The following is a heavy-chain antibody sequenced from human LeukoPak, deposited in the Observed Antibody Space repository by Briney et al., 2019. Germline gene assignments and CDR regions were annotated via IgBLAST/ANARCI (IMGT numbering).Heavy chain of an antibody. CDR3: ARVAQYCSGGSCYYTP. D-gene: IGHD2-15*01. J-gene: IGHJ4*02. Sequence: PGGSLRLSCAASGFTFSSYSMNWVRQAPGKGLEWVSSISSSSSYIYYADSVKGRFTISRDNAKNSLYLQMNSLRADDTAVYYCARVAQYCSGGSCYYTPWGQGTLITVSS. V-gene: IGHV3-21*01. CDR1: GFTFSSYS. CDR2: ISSSSSYI.